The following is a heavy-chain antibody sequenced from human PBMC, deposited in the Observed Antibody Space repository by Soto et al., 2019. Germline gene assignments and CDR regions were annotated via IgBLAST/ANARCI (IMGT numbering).Heavy chain of an antibody. CDR3: ALSIRGLYSSSWPNYYGMDV. CDR2: IIPIFGTA. CDR1: GGTFSSYA. D-gene: IGHD6-6*01. Sequence: QVQLVQSGAEVKKPGSSVKVSCKASGGTFSSYAISWVRQAPGQGLEWMGGIIPIFGTANYEQKFQGRVTITADESTSTAYMELSSLRSEDTAVYYCALSIRGLYSSSWPNYYGMDVWGQGTTVTVSS. J-gene: IGHJ6*02. V-gene: IGHV1-69*01.